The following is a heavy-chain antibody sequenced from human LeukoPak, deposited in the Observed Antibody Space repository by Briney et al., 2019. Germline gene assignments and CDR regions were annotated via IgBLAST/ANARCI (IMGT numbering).Heavy chain of an antibody. J-gene: IGHJ3*01. Sequence: SETLSLTCNVSGYSISSGYYWGWIRQPPGKGLEWIGSIYHTGTSNHNPSLKSGVIISIDTSNDQVSLKLSSVTAADTAVYYCARDAGNYHMRGFDVWGPGTLVTVSS. CDR2: IYHTGTS. CDR3: ARDAGNYHMRGFDV. CDR1: GYSISSGYY. V-gene: IGHV4-38-2*02. D-gene: IGHD5-24*01.